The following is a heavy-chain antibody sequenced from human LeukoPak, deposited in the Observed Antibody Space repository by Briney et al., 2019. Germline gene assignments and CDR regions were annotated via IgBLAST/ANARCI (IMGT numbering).Heavy chain of an antibody. Sequence: SETLSLTCSVSGGSVTSGTYHWGWIRQPPGKGPEWIGSVYFDGGTHYNPSLQSRVTVSVDTSKNQSSLRLSSVTAADTALYYCARDHYYDGRGRFDPWGQGTLVTVSS. CDR2: VYFDGGT. D-gene: IGHD3-16*01. CDR1: GGSVTSGTYH. J-gene: IGHJ5*02. CDR3: ARDHYYDGRGRFDP. V-gene: IGHV4-39*07.